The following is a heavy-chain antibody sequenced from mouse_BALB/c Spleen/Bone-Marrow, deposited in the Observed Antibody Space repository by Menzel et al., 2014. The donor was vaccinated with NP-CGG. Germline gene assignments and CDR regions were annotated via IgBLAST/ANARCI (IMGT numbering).Heavy chain of an antibody. CDR1: GYTFTSSV. V-gene: IGHV1-14*01. D-gene: IGHD2-12*01. CDR3: EKGGNYSYDFDY. J-gene: IGHJ2*01. CDR2: FNPYNDGS. Sequence: EVKVVESGPELVKPGASVRMSCKASGYTFTSSVMHWVKQKPGQGLEWIGYFNPYNDGSKYNEKFKGKATLTSDKSSSTAYMELSSLSSEDAAVYYCEKGGNYSYDFDYWGQGTTLTVSS.